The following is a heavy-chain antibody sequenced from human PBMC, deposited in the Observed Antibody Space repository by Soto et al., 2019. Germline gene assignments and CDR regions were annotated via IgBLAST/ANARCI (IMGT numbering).Heavy chain of an antibody. CDR3: ASDYYDFWSGYFIRDY. J-gene: IGHJ4*02. Sequence: PSETLSLTCTVSGGSVSSGSYYWSWIRQPPGKGLEWIGYIYYSGSTNYNPSLKSRVTISVDTSKNHFSLKLSSVTAADTAVYYCASDYYDFWSGYFIRDYWGQGTLVTVSS. D-gene: IGHD3-3*01. CDR2: IYYSGST. V-gene: IGHV4-61*01. CDR1: GGSVSSGSYY.